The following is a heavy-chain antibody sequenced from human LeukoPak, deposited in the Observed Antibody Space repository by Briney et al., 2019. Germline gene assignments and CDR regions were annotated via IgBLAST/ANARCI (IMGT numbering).Heavy chain of an antibody. CDR3: ASRSSIWSGYQDTLYYFDS. V-gene: IGHV4-30-2*02. CDR2: IYHSGGT. J-gene: IGHJ4*02. D-gene: IGHD3-3*01. Sequence: SETLSLTCAVSGGSISSGGYSWSWIRQPPGKGLEWIGYIYHSGGTYYNPSLKSRVTISVDRSKNQFSLKLSSVTAADTAVYYCASRSSIWSGYQDTLYYFDSWGQGTLVTVSS. CDR1: GGSISSGGYS.